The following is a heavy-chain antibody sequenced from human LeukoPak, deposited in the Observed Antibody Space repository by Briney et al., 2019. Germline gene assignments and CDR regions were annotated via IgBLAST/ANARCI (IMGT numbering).Heavy chain of an antibody. V-gene: IGHV3-30-3*01. CDR2: ISYDGSSK. D-gene: IGHD6-19*01. CDR1: GFTSSSYA. CDR3: ARDRSSGYTLDY. J-gene: IGHJ4*02. Sequence: GGSLRLSCAASGFTSSSYAMHWVRQAPGKGLEWVAVISYDGSSKYYADSVKGRFTISRDNSKNTLYLQMNSLRAEDTAVYYCARDRSSGYTLDYWGQGTLVTVSS.